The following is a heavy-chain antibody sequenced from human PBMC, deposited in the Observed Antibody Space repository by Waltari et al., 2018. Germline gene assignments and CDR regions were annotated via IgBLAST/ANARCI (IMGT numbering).Heavy chain of an antibody. J-gene: IGHJ1*01. V-gene: IGHV1-69*18. CDR3: ARVSYYHGSGLNHFQH. CDR2: IIRSICTA. Sequence: QVQLVQSGAEVKNHGSSVKVSCKASGGPFSSYAISWLRQSPGQGVGWMCRIIRSICTADYGRKFQGRVTMTADESTSTADMELSSLRSDDTAVYECARVSYYHGSGLNHFQHWGQGTRVTV. CDR1: GGPFSSYA. D-gene: IGHD3-10*01.